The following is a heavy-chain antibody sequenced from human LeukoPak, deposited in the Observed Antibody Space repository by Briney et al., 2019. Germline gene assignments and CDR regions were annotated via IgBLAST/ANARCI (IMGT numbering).Heavy chain of an antibody. V-gene: IGHV1-18*01. CDR2: ISAYNGNT. CDR1: GYTFTSYG. CDR3: ARDSGYCSSTSCYTPPNYYYYYMDV. D-gene: IGHD2-2*02. Sequence: ASVKVSCKASGYTFTSYGISWVRQAPGQGLEWMGWISAYNGNTNYAQKLQGRVTMTTDTSTSTAYMELRSLRSDDTAVYYCARDSGYCSSTSCYTPPNYYYYYMDVWGKGTTVTVSS. J-gene: IGHJ6*03.